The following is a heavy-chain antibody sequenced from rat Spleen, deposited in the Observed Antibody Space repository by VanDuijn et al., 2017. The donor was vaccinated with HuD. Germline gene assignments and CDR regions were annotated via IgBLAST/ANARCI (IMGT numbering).Heavy chain of an antibody. CDR2: INSAGST. D-gene: IGHD1-3*01. CDR3: AKTTVAYYYVMDA. CDR1: GYSITSSYR. Sequence: EVQLQESGPGLVKPSQSLSLPCSVTGYSITSSYRWNWTRTFPGNKLEWMGYINSAGSTNYNPSLKSRISITRDTSKNQFFLQVNSVTTEDTATYYCAKTTVAYYYVMDAWGQGASVTVSS. J-gene: IGHJ4*01. V-gene: IGHV3-3*01.